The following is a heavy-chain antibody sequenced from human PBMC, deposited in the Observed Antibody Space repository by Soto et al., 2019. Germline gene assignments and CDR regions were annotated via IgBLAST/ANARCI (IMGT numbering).Heavy chain of an antibody. V-gene: IGHV3-74*01. J-gene: IGHJ4*02. CDR1: GFTFSSYS. CDR2: INSDGSST. D-gene: IGHD3-10*01. CDR3: ARDGGYFDY. Sequence: GGSLRLSCAASGFTFSSYSMNWVRQAPGEGLVWVSRINSDGSSTTYADSVKGRFTVSRDNAKDTLYLHMNSLRAEDTAVYYCARDGGYFDYWGQGILVTVSS.